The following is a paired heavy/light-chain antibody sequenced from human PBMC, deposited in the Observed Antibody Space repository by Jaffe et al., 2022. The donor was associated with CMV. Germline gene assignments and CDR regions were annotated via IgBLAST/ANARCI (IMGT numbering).Light chain of an antibody. V-gene: IGKV1-16*02. CDR3: QQYDTYPT. CDR1: QGINNL. CDR2: AAS. Sequence: DIQMTQSPSSLSASVGDTVTISCRASQGINNLLAWFQQKPGKAPKSLIYAASSLHSGVPSKFSGSGSGTDFTLTISSLQPEDFATYYCQQYDTYPTFGQGTRLEIK. J-gene: IGKJ5*01.
Heavy chain of an antibody. CDR3: AKGKYRSGWCPEY. J-gene: IGHJ4*02. CDR1: GFTFSSYA. V-gene: IGHV3-23*04. D-gene: IGHD6-19*01. CDR2: ISDNGGST. Sequence: EVQLVESGGGLVQPGGSLRLSCAASGFTFSSYAMTWVRQAPGKGLEWVSSISDNGGSTHHADSVKGRFTISRDNSNNTLYLQMNRLRAEDTALYYCAKGKYRSGWCPEYWGQGALVTVSP.